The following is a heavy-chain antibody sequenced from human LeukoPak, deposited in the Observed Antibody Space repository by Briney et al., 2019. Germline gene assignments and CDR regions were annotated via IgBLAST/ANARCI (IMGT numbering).Heavy chain of an antibody. CDR3: AGSDTTGYLPRERDYWYFDL. V-gene: IGHV4-34*01. Sequence: SETLSLTCAVYGGSFNGYYWSWIRQPPGKGLEWIGEINHSGSTNYNPSLKSRVTISVDTPKNQFSLNLSSVTAEDTAVYYCAGSDTTGYLPRERDYWYFDLWGRGTLVTVSS. J-gene: IGHJ2*01. D-gene: IGHD3-9*01. CDR1: GGSFNGYY. CDR2: INHSGST.